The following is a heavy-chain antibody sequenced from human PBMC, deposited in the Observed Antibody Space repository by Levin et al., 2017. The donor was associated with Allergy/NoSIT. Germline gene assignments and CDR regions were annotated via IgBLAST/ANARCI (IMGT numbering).Heavy chain of an antibody. Sequence: GGSLRLSCAASGFTFSSYGMHWVRQAPGKGLEWVAVIWYDGSNKYYADSVKGRFTISRDNSKNTLYLQMNSLRAEDTAVYYCARARLDYDILTAHGVGYWGQGTLVTVSS. J-gene: IGHJ4*02. CDR3: ARARLDYDILTAHGVGY. V-gene: IGHV3-33*01. D-gene: IGHD3-9*01. CDR2: IWYDGSNK. CDR1: GFTFSSYG.